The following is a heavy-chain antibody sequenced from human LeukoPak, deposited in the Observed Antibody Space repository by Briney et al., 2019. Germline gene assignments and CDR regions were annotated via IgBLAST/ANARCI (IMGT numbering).Heavy chain of an antibody. J-gene: IGHJ2*01. D-gene: IGHD7-27*01. Sequence: GGSLRLSCAASGFTFNSYLMSWVRQAPGKGLVWVSRIDGDGAATSYEDSVKGRFTISRDNANNMVYLEMNSLRVEDTAVYYCTRDSGADRRYFDLWGRGTLVTVSS. CDR2: IDGDGAAT. V-gene: IGHV3-74*01. CDR3: TRDSGADRRYFDL. CDR1: GFTFNSYL.